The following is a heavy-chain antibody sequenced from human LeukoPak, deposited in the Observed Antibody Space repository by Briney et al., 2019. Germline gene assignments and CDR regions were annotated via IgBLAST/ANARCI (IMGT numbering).Heavy chain of an antibody. V-gene: IGHV3-30*02. D-gene: IGHD2-15*01. CDR2: IRYDGSNK. CDR1: GFTFSSYG. J-gene: IGHJ3*02. Sequence: SGGSLRLSCAAPGFTFSSYGMHWVRQAPGKGLEWVAFIRYDGSNKYYADSVKGRFTISRDNSKNTLYLQMNSLRAEDTAVYYCAKRQVELPRAFDIWGQGTMVTVSS. CDR3: AKRQVELPRAFDI.